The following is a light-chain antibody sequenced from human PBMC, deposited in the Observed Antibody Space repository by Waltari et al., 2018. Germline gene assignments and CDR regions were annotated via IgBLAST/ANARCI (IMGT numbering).Light chain of an antibody. CDR2: AAS. Sequence: DIQMTQSPSSLSASVGARVTITCRASQALSSYLAWYQQKPGKVPKLLIYAASNLQSGVPSRFSGSGSGTDFTLTISSLQPEDVATYYCQKYNSAPPLTFGGGTKVEIK. CDR1: QALSSY. J-gene: IGKJ4*01. CDR3: QKYNSAPPLT. V-gene: IGKV1-27*01.